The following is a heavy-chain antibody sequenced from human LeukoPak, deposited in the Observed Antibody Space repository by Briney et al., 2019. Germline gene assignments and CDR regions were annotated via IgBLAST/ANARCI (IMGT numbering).Heavy chain of an antibody. D-gene: IGHD1-20*01. CDR2: ISSSGSTI. CDR1: GFTFSHFY. V-gene: IGHV3-11*01. CDR3: ARRRYNWNAIDY. J-gene: IGHJ4*02. Sequence: GGSLRLSFPAPGFTFSHFYMTWIRQPPGKGLEWVSYISSSGSTIYYADSVKGRFTISRDNAKNSLYLQMNSLRAEDTAVYYCARRRYNWNAIDYWGQGTLVTVSS.